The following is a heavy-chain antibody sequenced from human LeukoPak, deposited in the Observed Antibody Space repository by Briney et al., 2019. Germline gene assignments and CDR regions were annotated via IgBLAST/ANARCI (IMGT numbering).Heavy chain of an antibody. CDR2: IHYSGST. D-gene: IGHD5/OR15-5a*01. Sequence: SETLSLTCTVSGGSISSNTYYWGWNRRPPGKGLEWIGNIHYSGSTYYNPSLKSRVTISVDTSKNQFSLNLSSLTAAYTAVYYCATSDTVSTYNWFDPWGQGTLVTVSS. CDR3: ATSDTVSTYNWFDP. V-gene: IGHV4-39*01. J-gene: IGHJ5*02. CDR1: GGSISSNTYY.